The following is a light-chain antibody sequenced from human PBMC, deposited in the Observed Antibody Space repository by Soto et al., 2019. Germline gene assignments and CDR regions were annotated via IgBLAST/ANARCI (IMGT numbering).Light chain of an antibody. Sequence: EIVLTQSPGTLSLSPGERATLSCRASQSFNSIYLAWYQQKPGQAPRLLIYGASSRATGIPDRFRGSGSGTDFTLTISRLEPEDFAVYYCQQFSSYPLTFGGGTKVDIK. CDR2: GAS. CDR3: QQFSSYPLT. CDR1: QSFNSIY. V-gene: IGKV3-20*01. J-gene: IGKJ4*01.